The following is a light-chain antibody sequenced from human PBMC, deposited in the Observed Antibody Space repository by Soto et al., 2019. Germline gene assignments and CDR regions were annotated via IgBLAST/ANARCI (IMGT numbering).Light chain of an antibody. CDR1: DNIGPW. Sequence: DIQMTQSPSTLSASMGDRVAITCRASDNIGPWVAWYQQKPGKAPKLLIYKASTLETGAPSRFAGSGSGTGFTLTIPRLQPDDFATYYCQHYNSYSRTFGQGTKVEV. J-gene: IGKJ1*01. V-gene: IGKV1-5*03. CDR3: QHYNSYSRT. CDR2: KAS.